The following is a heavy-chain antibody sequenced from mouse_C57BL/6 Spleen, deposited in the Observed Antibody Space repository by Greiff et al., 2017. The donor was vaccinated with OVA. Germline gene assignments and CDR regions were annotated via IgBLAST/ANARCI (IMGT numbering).Heavy chain of an antibody. Sequence: VQLQQSGAELVKPGASVKLSCTASGFNIKDYYMHWVKQRTEQGLEWIGRIDPEDGETKYAPQFPGKATITADTSSNTAYLQLSSLTSEDTAVYYCAREAGRPHYYAMDYWGQGTSGTGSS. J-gene: IGHJ4*01. D-gene: IGHD1-2*01. CDR3: AREAGRPHYYAMDY. CDR2: IDPEDGET. V-gene: IGHV14-2*01. CDR1: GFNIKDYY.